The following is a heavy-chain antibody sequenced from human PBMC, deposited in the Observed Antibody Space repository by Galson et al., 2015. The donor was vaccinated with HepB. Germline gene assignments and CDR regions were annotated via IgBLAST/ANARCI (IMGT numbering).Heavy chain of an antibody. CDR3: ARDFQMSSISLDF. Sequence: SVKVSCKASGYTFDSYDITWVRQAPGQGLEWMGWISVYNGDTKYARRFQDRVTLTTDKTTSTAYMELRSLRSDDTGVYICARDFQMSSISLDFWGQGTLVTVSS. J-gene: IGHJ4*02. CDR2: ISVYNGDT. D-gene: IGHD5-24*01. CDR1: GYTFDSYD. V-gene: IGHV1-18*04.